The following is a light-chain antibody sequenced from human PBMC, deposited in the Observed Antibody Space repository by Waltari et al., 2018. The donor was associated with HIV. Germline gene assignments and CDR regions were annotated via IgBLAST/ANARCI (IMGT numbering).Light chain of an antibody. CDR1: QGISSY. V-gene: IGKV1-9*01. Sequence: DIQLTQSPSFLSASVVDRVTITCRASQGISSYLAWYQQKPGKAPKLLIYAASTLQSGIPSRFSGSGSGTEFTLTISSLQPEDFATYYCQQLNSYPPFFTFGPGTKVHIK. CDR2: AAS. J-gene: IGKJ3*01. CDR3: QQLNSYPPFFT.